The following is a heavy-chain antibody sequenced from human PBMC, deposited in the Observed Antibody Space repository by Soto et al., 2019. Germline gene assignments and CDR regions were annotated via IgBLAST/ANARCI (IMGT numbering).Heavy chain of an antibody. V-gene: IGHV4-39*01. CDR2: IYYSGGT. D-gene: IGHD3-3*01. CDR1: GGSISSSSYY. CDR3: ARHITIFGVIMDWFDP. J-gene: IGHJ5*02. Sequence: PSETLSLTCTVSGGSISSSSYYWGWIRQPPGKGLEWIGSIYYSGGTYYNPSLKSRVTISVDTSKNQFSLKLSSVTAADTAVYYCARHITIFGVIMDWFDPWGQGTLVTVSS.